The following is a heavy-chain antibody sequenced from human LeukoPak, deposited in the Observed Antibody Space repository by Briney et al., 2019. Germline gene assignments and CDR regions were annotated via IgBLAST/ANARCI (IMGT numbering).Heavy chain of an antibody. V-gene: IGHV1-2*02. Sequence: GASVKVSCKASGYTFTVYYMHWVRQAPGQGLEWMGWINPNSGGTNYAQKFQGRVTMTRDTSISTAYMELSRLRSDDTAVYYCARVVGSWYGMDVWGQGTTVTVSS. CDR1: GYTFTVYY. J-gene: IGHJ6*02. D-gene: IGHD2-2*01. CDR3: ARVVGSWYGMDV. CDR2: INPNSGGT.